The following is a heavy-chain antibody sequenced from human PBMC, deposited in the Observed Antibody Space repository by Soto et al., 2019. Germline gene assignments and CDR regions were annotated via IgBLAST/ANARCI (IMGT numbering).Heavy chain of an antibody. J-gene: IGHJ4*02. Sequence: QVQLVESGGGLVKPGGSLRLSCAASGFTFSDYYMSWIRQAPGKGLGWVSYISSSGSTIYYADSVKGRFTIRRDNAQHSLDLQMNNLRAEDTAVYYCASPPINQQWLVPLDYWGQGPLVTVSS. D-gene: IGHD6-19*01. CDR3: ASPPINQQWLVPLDY. CDR1: GFTFSDYY. CDR2: ISSSGSTI. V-gene: IGHV3-11*01.